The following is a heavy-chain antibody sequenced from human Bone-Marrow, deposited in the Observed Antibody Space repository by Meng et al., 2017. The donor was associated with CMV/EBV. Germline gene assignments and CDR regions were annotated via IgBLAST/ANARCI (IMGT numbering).Heavy chain of an antibody. CDR1: GYTFTSYA. CDR3: ASHDYSNYYYYYGMDV. Sequence: ASVKVSCKASGYTFTSYAMHWVRQAPGQRLEWMGWSNAGNGNTKYSQEFQGRVTITRDTSASTAYMELSILRSEDTAVYYCASHDYSNYYYYYGMDVWGQGTTVTVSS. CDR2: SNAGNGNT. D-gene: IGHD4-11*01. V-gene: IGHV1-3*02. J-gene: IGHJ6*02.